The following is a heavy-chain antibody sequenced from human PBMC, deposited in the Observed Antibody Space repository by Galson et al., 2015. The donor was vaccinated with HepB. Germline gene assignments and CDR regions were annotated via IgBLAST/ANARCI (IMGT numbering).Heavy chain of an antibody. CDR3: ARERWLQSTVLDY. J-gene: IGHJ4*02. V-gene: IGHV1-3*01. CDR1: GYTFTSYA. CDR2: INAGNGNT. Sequence: SVKVSCKASGYTFTSYAMHWVRQAPGQRLEWMGWINAGNGNTKYSQKFQGRVTITRDTSASTAYMELSSLRSEDTAVYYCARERWLQSTVLDYWGQGTLVTVSS. D-gene: IGHD5-24*01.